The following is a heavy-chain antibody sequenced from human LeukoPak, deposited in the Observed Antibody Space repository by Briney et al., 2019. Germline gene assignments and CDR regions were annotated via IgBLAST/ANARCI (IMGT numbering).Heavy chain of an antibody. CDR3: ARNIGVGPNGDS. V-gene: IGHV1-2*02. CDR2: INPQSGGT. J-gene: IGHJ4*02. Sequence: GASVKVSCKASGYSFTAYYMHWVRQAPGEGLEWMGWINPQSGGTNYAQKFQGRVTMTRDTSITTAYMELSRLTSDDTALYYCARNIGVGPNGDSWGQGTLVTVSS. D-gene: IGHD6-19*01. CDR1: GYSFTAYY.